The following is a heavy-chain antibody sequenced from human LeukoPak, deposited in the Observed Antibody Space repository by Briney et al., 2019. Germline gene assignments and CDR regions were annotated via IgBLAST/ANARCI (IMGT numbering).Heavy chain of an antibody. CDR3: ARVTYYYDSSGYSHRVFDY. CDR2: IYYSGST. J-gene: IGHJ4*02. D-gene: IGHD3-22*01. V-gene: IGHV4-59*01. CDR1: GGSISSYY. Sequence: PSETLSLTCTVSGGSISSYYWSWIWQPPGKGLEWIGYIYYSGSTNYNPSLKSRVTISVDTSKNQFSLRLSSVTAADTAVYYCARVTYYYDSSGYSHRVFDYWGQGTLVTVSS.